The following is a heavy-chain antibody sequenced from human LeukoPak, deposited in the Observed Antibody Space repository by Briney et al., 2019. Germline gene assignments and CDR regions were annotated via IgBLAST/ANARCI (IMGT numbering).Heavy chain of an antibody. Sequence: ETLSLTCTVSGYSISSGYYWGWIRQPPGKGLEWIGIIYPGDSDTRYSPSFQGQVTISADKSISTAYLQWSSLKASDTAMYYCARRGRVNNPFDYYYYMDVWGKGTTVTVSS. CDR2: IYPGDSDT. J-gene: IGHJ6*03. CDR3: ARRGRVNNPFDYYYYMDV. CDR1: GYSISSGYY. D-gene: IGHD3-16*01. V-gene: IGHV5-51*01.